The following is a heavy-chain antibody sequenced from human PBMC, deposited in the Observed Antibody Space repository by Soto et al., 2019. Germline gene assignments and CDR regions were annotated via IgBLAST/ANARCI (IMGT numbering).Heavy chain of an antibody. CDR2: VFGHGGGP. CDR3: AKMRGMEVWDYSLDY. D-gene: IGHD2-21*01. Sequence: EVQLLESGGDLVQPGGSLRLSCAASGFTFSSFAMSWVRQAPGKGLEWVSRVFGHGGGPDYADSVKGRFTISRDNSKNTPFLQMSSLRVDHTAIYYCAKMRGMEVWDYSLDYWGQGTLVTVSS. V-gene: IGHV3-23*01. J-gene: IGHJ4*02. CDR1: GFTFSSFA.